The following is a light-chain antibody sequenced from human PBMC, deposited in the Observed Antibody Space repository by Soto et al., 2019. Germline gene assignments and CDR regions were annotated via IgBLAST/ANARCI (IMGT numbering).Light chain of an antibody. CDR2: GNS. CDR3: QSYDSSHYV. J-gene: IGLJ1*01. CDR1: SSNIGAGYD. V-gene: IGLV1-40*01. Sequence: QSVLTQPPSVSGAPGQRVTISCTGSSSNIGAGYDVHWYQQLPGTAPKLLIYGNSNRPSGVPDRFSGSKSGTSASLAITVLQAEDEADYYCQSYDSSHYVFGTGTKLTVL.